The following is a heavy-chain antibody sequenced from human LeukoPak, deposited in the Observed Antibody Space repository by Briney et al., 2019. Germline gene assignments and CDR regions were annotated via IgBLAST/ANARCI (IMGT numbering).Heavy chain of an antibody. CDR2: ISGSGGST. Sequence: GGSLRLSCAASGFTFSSYAMSWVRQAPGKGLEWVSAISGSGGSTYYADSVKGRFTISRDNSKNTLYLQMNTLRAEDTAVYYCAKAGIVATRVIVYYFDYWGQGTLVTVSS. CDR3: AKAGIVATRVIVYYFDY. D-gene: IGHD5-12*01. V-gene: IGHV3-23*01. J-gene: IGHJ4*02. CDR1: GFTFSSYA.